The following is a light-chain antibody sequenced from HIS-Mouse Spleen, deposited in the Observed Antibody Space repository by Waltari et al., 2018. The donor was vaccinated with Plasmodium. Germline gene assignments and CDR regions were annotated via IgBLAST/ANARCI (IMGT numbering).Light chain of an antibody. V-gene: IGLV2-23*01. J-gene: IGLJ2*01. Sequence: QSALTHPASESGSPGQSITIFCTGTSSDVGSYNLVSWYQQHPGKAPKLMIYAGRKRPSGVSNRFSGSKSGNTASLTISGLQAEDEADYYCCSYAGSRMVFGGGTKLTVL. CDR3: CSYAGSRMV. CDR1: SSDVGSYNL. CDR2: AGR.